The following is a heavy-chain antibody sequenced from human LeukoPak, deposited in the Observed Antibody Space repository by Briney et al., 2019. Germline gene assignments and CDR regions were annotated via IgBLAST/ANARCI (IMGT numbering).Heavy chain of an antibody. CDR2: IYYSGST. J-gene: IGHJ4*02. V-gene: IGHV4-59*01. D-gene: IGHD6-13*01. Sequence: SETLSLTCTVSGGSISSYYWSWIRQPPGKGLEWIGYIYYSGSTNYNPSPKSRVTISVDTSKNQFSLKLSSVTAADTAVYYCARVDSSSWSEDYWGQGTLVTVSS. CDR1: GGSISSYY. CDR3: ARVDSSSWSEDY.